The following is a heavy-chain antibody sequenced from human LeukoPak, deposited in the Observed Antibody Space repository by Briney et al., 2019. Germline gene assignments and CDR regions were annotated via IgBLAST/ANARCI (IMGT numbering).Heavy chain of an antibody. Sequence: GGSLRLSCTASGFTFGDYAMSWFRQAPGKGLEWVSVIYSGGSTYYADSVKGRFTISRDNSKNTLYLQMNSLRAEDTAVYYCARVALGQGYYDSSGYYPDYWGQGTLVTVSS. CDR1: GFTFGDYA. V-gene: IGHV3-53*01. CDR2: IYSGGST. J-gene: IGHJ4*02. D-gene: IGHD3-22*01. CDR3: ARVALGQGYYDSSGYYPDY.